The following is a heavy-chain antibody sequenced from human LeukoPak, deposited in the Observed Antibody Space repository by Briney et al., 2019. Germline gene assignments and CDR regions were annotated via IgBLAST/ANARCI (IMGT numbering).Heavy chain of an antibody. V-gene: IGHV4-39*01. Sequence: PSETLSLTCAVSGGSISSSGYYWGWIRQPPGKGLEWIGSIYNSGYTYYNPSLKSRVTISVDTSKNQFYLKLSSVTAADTVVYYCVRHDCWGQGTLVTVSS. CDR3: VRHDC. CDR1: GGSISSSGYY. CDR2: IYNSGYT. J-gene: IGHJ4*02.